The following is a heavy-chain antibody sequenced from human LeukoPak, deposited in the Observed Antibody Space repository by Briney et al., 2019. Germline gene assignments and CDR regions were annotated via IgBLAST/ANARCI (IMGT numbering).Heavy chain of an antibody. V-gene: IGHV3-11*01. J-gene: IGHJ6*02. D-gene: IGHD3-3*02. CDR3: ARGGELDYYYYYGMDV. Sequence: GGSLRLSCAVSGFTFSDYYMSWIRQAPGKGLEGVSYISSSGSTIYYADSVKGRFTISRDNAKNSLYLQMNSLRAEDTAVYYCARGGELDYYYYYGMDVWGQGTRSPSP. CDR2: ISSSGSTI. CDR1: GFTFSDYY.